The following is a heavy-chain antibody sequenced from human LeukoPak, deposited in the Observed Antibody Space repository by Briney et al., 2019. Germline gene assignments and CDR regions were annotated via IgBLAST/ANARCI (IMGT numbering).Heavy chain of an antibody. V-gene: IGHV4-4*09. CDR1: GGSISSYS. CDR2: SYAGEST. J-gene: IGHJ4*02. Sequence: SETLSLTCTVAGGSISSYSWTWVRRPPGKGLEWIGYSYAGESTKSNPSLQSRVTILADSSKNQFSMKLSSVTAADTAIYYCARGGGLGYCSSVSCRPFDSWGQGTLVTVSS. D-gene: IGHD2-2*01. CDR3: ARGGGLGYCSSVSCRPFDS.